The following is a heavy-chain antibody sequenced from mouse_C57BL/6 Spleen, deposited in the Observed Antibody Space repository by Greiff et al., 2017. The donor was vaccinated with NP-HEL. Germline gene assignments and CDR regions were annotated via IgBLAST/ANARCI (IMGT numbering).Heavy chain of an antibody. CDR2: IYPADGDT. J-gene: IGHJ2*01. Sequence: VQLQQSGPELVKPGASVKFSCKASGYAFTSYWMNWVKQRPGQGLEWIGRIYPADGDTNYNGKFKGKATMTADTSSNTAYLQLSSLTSEDAAVYCCARNARESCDYWGQGTTLTVSS. CDR1: GYAFTSYW. CDR3: ARNARESCDY. V-gene: IGHV1-82*01.